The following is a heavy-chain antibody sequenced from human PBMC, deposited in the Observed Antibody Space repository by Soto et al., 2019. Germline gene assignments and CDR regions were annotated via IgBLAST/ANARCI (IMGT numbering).Heavy chain of an antibody. CDR3: ARGRDDYSNLLAD. CDR1: GGSFSGYY. CDR2: INHSGST. Sequence: QVQLQQWGAGLLKPSETLSLTCAVYGGSFSGYYWSWIRQPPGKGLEWIGEINHSGSTNYNPSLNSRGTISVDTSKNQFSLKLSSVTAADTAVYYCARGRDDYSNLLADWGQGTLVTVSS. V-gene: IGHV4-34*01. J-gene: IGHJ4*02. D-gene: IGHD4-4*01.